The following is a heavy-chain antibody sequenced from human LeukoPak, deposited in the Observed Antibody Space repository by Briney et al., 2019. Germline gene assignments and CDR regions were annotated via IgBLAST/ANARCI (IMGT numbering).Heavy chain of an antibody. D-gene: IGHD6-19*01. CDR3: AKYPPPWLVNDRFYY. J-gene: IGHJ4*02. V-gene: IGHV3-23*01. CDR1: GVTFSSYS. CDR2: ICGSGGSK. Sequence: WGSLRLSCAASGVTFSSYSMSWVRQPPGKGLEWVSAICGSGGSKYYADSVKRRFTISRDNSKNTQYLQMNSLRAEDTAVYYCAKYPPPWLVNDRFYYWGQGTLVTVSS.